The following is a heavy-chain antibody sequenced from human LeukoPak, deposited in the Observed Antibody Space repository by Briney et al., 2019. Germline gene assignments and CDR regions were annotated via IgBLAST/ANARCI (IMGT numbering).Heavy chain of an antibody. CDR2: ISGSGGST. D-gene: IGHD3-9*01. V-gene: IGHV3-23*01. Sequence: GGSLRLSCAASGFTFSSYAMSWVRQAPGKGLEWVSAISGSGGSTYYADSVKGRFTISRDNSKNTLYLQMNSLRAEDTAVYYCAKDRDFDWLLYYFDYWGQGTLVTVSS. CDR1: GFTFSSYA. CDR3: AKDRDFDWLLYYFDY. J-gene: IGHJ4*02.